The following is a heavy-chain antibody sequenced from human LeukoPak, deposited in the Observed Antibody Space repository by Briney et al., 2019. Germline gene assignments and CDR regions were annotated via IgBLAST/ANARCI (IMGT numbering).Heavy chain of an antibody. CDR2: ISSSGSTI. CDR1: GFTFSDYY. J-gene: IGHJ4*02. Sequence: GGSLRPSCAASGFTFSDYYMSWIRQAPGKGLEWVSYISSSGSTIYYADSVKGRFTISRDNAKNSLYLQMNSLRAEDTAVYYCAIYPTHIRYIVATMWGQGTLVTVSS. D-gene: IGHD5-12*01. CDR3: AIYPTHIRYIVATM. V-gene: IGHV3-11*01.